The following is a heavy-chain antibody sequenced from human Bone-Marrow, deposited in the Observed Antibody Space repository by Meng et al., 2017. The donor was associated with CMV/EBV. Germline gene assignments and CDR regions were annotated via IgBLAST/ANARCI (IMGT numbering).Heavy chain of an antibody. Sequence: GESLKISCAASGFTVSSNYMSWVRQAPGKGLEWVSSISSSSSYIYYADSVKGRFTISRDNAKNSLYLQMNSLRAEDTAVYYCARGGAGTDGMDVWGQGTTVTVSS. CDR1: GFTVSSNY. CDR2: ISSSSSYI. CDR3: ARGGAGTDGMDV. D-gene: IGHD6-13*01. J-gene: IGHJ6*02. V-gene: IGHV3-21*01.